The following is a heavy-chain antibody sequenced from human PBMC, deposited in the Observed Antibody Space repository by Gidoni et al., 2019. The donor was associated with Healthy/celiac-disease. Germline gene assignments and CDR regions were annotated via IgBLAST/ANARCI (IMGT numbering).Heavy chain of an antibody. CDR2: ISSSSSYI. J-gene: IGHJ2*01. Sequence: EVQLVESGGGLVKPGGSLRLACAASGFPFSSYSMNWVRQAPGKGLEWVSSISSSSSYIYYADSVKGRFTISRDNAKNSLYLQMNSLRAEDTAVYYCARVPDVTYYDILTGYYSSPNWYFDLWGRGTLVTVSS. D-gene: IGHD3-9*01. V-gene: IGHV3-21*01. CDR1: GFPFSSYS. CDR3: ARVPDVTYYDILTGYYSSPNWYFDL.